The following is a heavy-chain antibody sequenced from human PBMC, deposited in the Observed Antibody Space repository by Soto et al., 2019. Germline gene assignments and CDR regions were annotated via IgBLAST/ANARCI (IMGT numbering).Heavy chain of an antibody. V-gene: IGHV4-31*03. CDR3: ARATSPSYYYYYYMDV. J-gene: IGHJ6*03. D-gene: IGHD4-17*01. CDR2: IYYSGST. CDR1: GGSISSGGYY. Sequence: PSETLSLTCTVSGGSISSGGYYWSWIRQHPGKGLEWIGYIYYSGSTYYNPSLKSRVTISVDTSKNQFSLKLSSVTAADTAVYYCARATSPSYYYYYYMDVWGKGTTVTVSS.